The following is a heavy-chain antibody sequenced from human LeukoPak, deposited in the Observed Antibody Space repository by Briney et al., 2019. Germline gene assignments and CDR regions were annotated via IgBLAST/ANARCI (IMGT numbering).Heavy chain of an antibody. J-gene: IGHJ4*02. D-gene: IGHD6-19*01. CDR3: ASLIAVAGTTGTGY. V-gene: IGHV1-69*13. CDR1: GGTFISYA. CDR2: IIPIFGTA. Sequence: SVKVSCKASGGTFISYAISWVRQAPGQGREWMGGIIPIFGTANYAQKFQGRVAITADESTSTAYMELSSLRSEDTAVYYCASLIAVAGTTGTGYWDQGTLVTVSS.